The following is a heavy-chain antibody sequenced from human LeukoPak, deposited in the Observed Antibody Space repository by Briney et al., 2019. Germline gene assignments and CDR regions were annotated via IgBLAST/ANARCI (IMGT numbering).Heavy chain of an antibody. CDR3: ARVERSSSSCYADY. Sequence: PGGSLRLSCAASGFSFSDYYMSWIRQAPGKGLECVSYISGRSSHTNYADSVKGRFTISRDNAKNSLYLQMNSLRAEDTAVYYCARVERSSSSCYADYWGQGTLVTVPS. CDR1: GFSFSDYY. D-gene: IGHD2-2*01. CDR2: ISGRSSHT. V-gene: IGHV3-11*05. J-gene: IGHJ4*02.